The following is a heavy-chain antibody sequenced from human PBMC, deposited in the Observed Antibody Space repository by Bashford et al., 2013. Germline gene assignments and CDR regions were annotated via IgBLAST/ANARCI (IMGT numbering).Heavy chain of an antibody. CDR3: ARGSCSGGSCYRDRYYYYYYYMDV. CDR1: GGTFSSYA. D-gene: IGHD2-15*01. CDR2: IIPIFGTA. J-gene: IGHJ6*03. Sequence: SVKVSCKASGGTFSSYAISWVRQAPGQGLEWMGGIIPIFGTANYAQKFQGRVTITADKSTSTAYMELSSLRSEDTAVYYCARGSCSGGSCYRDRYYYYYYYMDVWGKGTTVTVSS. V-gene: IGHV1-69*06.